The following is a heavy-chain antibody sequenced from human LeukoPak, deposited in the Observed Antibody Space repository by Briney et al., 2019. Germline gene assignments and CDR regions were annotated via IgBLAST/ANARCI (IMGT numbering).Heavy chain of an antibody. V-gene: IGHV1-18*01. CDR1: GYTFTSYG. CDR2: ISAYNGNT. CDR3: AKSPVARYCSGGSCYLPWNY. J-gene: IGHJ4*02. Sequence: GASVKVSCKASGYTFTSYGISWVRQAPGQGLEWMGWISAYNGNTNYAQKLQGRVTMTTDTSTSTAYMELSSLRSEDTAVYYCAKSPVARYCSGGSCYLPWNYWGQGTLVTVSS. D-gene: IGHD2-15*01.